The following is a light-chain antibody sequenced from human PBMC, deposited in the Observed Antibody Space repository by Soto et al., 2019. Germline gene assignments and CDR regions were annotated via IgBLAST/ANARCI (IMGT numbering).Light chain of an antibody. CDR3: QQYYSYWT. CDR1: QSIGRW. V-gene: IGKV1-5*01. J-gene: IGKJ1*01. Sequence: DIQMTQSPSTLSASVGDTVTVTCRASQSIGRWLAWYQQKPGKAPKLLIFDASTLENGVPARFSGSRSGPEFALTISRLQPDDFATDYCQQYYSYWTFGQGTKVEIK. CDR2: DAS.